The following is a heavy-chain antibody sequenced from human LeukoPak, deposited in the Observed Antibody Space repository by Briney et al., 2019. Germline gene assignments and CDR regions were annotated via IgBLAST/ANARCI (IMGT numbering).Heavy chain of an antibody. CDR1: GGSISSYY. CDR2: IYYSGST. J-gene: IGHJ5*02. Sequence: SEALSLTCTVSGGSISSYYWSWIRQPPGKGLEWIGYIYYSGSTNYNPSLKSRVTISVDTSKNQFSLKLSSVTAADTAVYYCARSEVQTLPFDPWDQGTLVTVSS. V-gene: IGHV4-59*01. CDR3: ARSEVQTLPFDP.